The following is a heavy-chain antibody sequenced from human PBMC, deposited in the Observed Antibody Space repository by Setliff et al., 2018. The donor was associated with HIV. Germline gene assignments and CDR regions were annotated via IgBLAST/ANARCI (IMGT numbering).Heavy chain of an antibody. Sequence: GGSLRLSCAASGFTFNTYWMHWVRQAPGKGPMWISHIDNDGTSTTYADSVKGRFTVSRDNAKNTVYLQMNSLRADDTGFYYCARGDGGLDSWGQGTLVTVSS. CDR2: IDNDGTST. V-gene: IGHV3-74*01. CDR1: GFTFNTYW. J-gene: IGHJ4*02. D-gene: IGHD3-3*01. CDR3: ARGDGGLDS.